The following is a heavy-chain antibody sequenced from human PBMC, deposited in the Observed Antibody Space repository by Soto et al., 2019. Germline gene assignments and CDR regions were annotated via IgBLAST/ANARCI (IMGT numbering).Heavy chain of an antibody. D-gene: IGHD6-13*01. CDR3: ARTHRSSFDY. V-gene: IGHV3-30-3*01. CDR1: GFTFSEYV. J-gene: IGHJ4*02. Sequence: QVQLVESGGGVVQAGRSLRLSCAASGFTFSEYVMHWVRQAPGEGLEWVTLISYHGTKKYYADSVKGRFTISRDNSKNTLYLQMDSLRAEDTAVYYCARTHRSSFDYWGQGTLVTVSS. CDR2: ISYHGTKK.